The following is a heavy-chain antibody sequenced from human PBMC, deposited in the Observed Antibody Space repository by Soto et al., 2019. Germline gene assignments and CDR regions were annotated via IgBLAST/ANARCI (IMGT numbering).Heavy chain of an antibody. CDR3: ASTRYYYDSSGYYRNYFQH. CDR2: INHSGST. D-gene: IGHD3-22*01. Sequence: PSETLSLTCAVYGGSFSGYYWSWIRQPPGKGLEWIGEINHSGSTNYNPSLKSRVTISVDTSKNQFSLKLSSVTAADTAVYYCASTRYYYDSSGYYRNYFQHWRQGTLVTVSA. CDR1: GGSFSGYY. V-gene: IGHV4-34*01. J-gene: IGHJ1*01.